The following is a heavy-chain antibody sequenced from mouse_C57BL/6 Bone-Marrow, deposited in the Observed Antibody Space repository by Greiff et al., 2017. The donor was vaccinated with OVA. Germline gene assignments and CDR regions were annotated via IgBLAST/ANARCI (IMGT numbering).Heavy chain of an antibody. CDR2: ISYDGSN. CDR3: ASCYYDSSYVAY. D-gene: IGHD1-1*01. J-gene: IGHJ3*01. CDR1: GYSITSGYF. V-gene: IGHV3-6*01. Sequence: EVKLQESGPGLVKPSQSLSLTCSVTGYSITSGYFWNWIRQFPGNKLEWMGYISYDGSNNYNPSLKNRISITRDTSKNQFFLKLNSVTTEDTATYYCASCYYDSSYVAYWGQGTLVTVSA.